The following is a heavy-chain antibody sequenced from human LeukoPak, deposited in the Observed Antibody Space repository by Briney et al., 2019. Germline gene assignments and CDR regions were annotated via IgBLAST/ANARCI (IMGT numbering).Heavy chain of an antibody. CDR2: IYPGDSDT. J-gene: IGHJ4*02. Sequence: GESLKISCKGSGYSFTGYWIGWVRQMPGKGLEWMGIIYPGDSDTTYSPSFQGQVTISADKSISTAYLQWSSLKASDTAMYYCARPLLSGSGWQWSFGYWGQGTLVTVSS. CDR3: ARPLLSGSGWQWSFGY. CDR1: GYSFTGYW. V-gene: IGHV5-51*01. D-gene: IGHD6-19*01.